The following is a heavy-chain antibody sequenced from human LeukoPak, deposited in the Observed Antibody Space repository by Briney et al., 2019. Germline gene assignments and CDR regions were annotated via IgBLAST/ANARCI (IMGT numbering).Heavy chain of an antibody. D-gene: IGHD3-10*01. Sequence: SETLSLTCTVSGGSISSSSYYWGWIRQPPGKGLEWIGSIYYSGSTYYNPSLKSRVTISVDTSKNQFSLKLSSVTAADTAVYYCARLLYYYGSGSYYGWFDPWGQGILVTVSS. CDR3: ARLLYYYGSGSYYGWFDP. CDR1: GGSISSSSYY. J-gene: IGHJ5*02. CDR2: IYYSGST. V-gene: IGHV4-39*01.